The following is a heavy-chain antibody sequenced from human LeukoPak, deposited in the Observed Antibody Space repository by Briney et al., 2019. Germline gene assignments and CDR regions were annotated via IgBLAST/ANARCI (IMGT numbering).Heavy chain of an antibody. J-gene: IGHJ4*02. CDR2: IYYSGST. D-gene: IGHD6-6*01. Sequence: SETLSLTCAVYGGSFSGYYWSWIRQPPGKGLEWIGSIYYSGSTYYNPSLKSRVTISVDTSKNQFSLKLSSVTAADTAVYYCASRIAARGDYWGQGTLVTVSS. V-gene: IGHV4-34*01. CDR3: ASRIAARGDY. CDR1: GGSFSGYY.